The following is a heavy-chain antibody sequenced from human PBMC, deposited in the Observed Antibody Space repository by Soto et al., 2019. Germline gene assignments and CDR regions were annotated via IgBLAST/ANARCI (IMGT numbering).Heavy chain of an antibody. J-gene: IGHJ4*02. CDR3: ARVVDSSGYYHFDS. Sequence: SETLSLTCAVSGGSTSSANWWSWVRQPPGKGLEWIGEMYPSGSTNYNPSLKSRVTISVDKSKNQFSLKLRSVTAADTAVYYCARVVDSSGYYHFDSWGQGTVVTVSS. CDR2: MYPSGST. CDR1: GGSTSSANW. V-gene: IGHV4-4*02. D-gene: IGHD3-22*01.